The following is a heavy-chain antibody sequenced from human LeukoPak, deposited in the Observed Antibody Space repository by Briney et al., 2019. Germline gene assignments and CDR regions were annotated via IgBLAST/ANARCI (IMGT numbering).Heavy chain of an antibody. D-gene: IGHD5-24*01. CDR3: ARDLGSSWGWLQSWVDRRPLFDY. V-gene: IGHV1-18*01. Sequence: GASVKVSCKASGYTFTSYGISWVRQAPREGLEWMGCISAYNGNTNYAQKLQGRVTMTTDTSTSTAYMELRSLRSDDTAVYYCARDLGSSWGWLQSWVDRRPLFDYWGQGTLVTVSS. J-gene: IGHJ4*02. CDR1: GYTFTSYG. CDR2: ISAYNGNT.